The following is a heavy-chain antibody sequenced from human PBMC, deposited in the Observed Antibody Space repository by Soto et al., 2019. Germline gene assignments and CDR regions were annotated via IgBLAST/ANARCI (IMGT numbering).Heavy chain of an antibody. CDR3: AMVDNYVTPTPQDV. CDR1: GYIFVNYG. D-gene: IGHD3-16*01. CDR2: ISPYSGNT. Sequence: QVQLVQSGDEVRKPGSSVKVSCKASGYIFVNYGIAWVRQAPGQGLEWMGWISPYSGNTHYASKGQCRLTNTKDTSTSTACIDLASMTSDDTAVYYCAMVDNYVTPTPQDVWGQGTTVTVSS. J-gene: IGHJ6*02. V-gene: IGHV1-18*01.